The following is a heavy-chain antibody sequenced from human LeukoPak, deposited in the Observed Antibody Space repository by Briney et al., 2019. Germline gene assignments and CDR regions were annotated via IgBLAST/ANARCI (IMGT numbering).Heavy chain of an antibody. J-gene: IGHJ6*02. CDR1: GFTFSSYW. CDR2: INSDGSNT. V-gene: IGHV3-74*01. D-gene: IGHD4-11*01. Sequence: QPGGSLRLSCAASGFTFSSYWMHWVRQAPGKGLVWVSRINSDGSNTRYADSVKGRLTISRDNAKNTLSLQMNSLRAEDTAVYYCARVSLTTTHGMDVWGQGTTVTVSS. CDR3: ARVSLTTTHGMDV.